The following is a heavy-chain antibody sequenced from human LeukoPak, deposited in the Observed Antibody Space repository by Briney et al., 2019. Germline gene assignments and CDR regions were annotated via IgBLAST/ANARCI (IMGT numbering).Heavy chain of an antibody. CDR1: GFTFSSYV. D-gene: IGHD2-2*01. J-gene: IGHJ4*02. CDR2: ISASGGST. Sequence: TGGSLRLSCAASGFTFSSYVISWVRQAPGKGLEWVSTISASGGSTYYADSVKGRFTISRDNSKNTLYLQMNSLRAEDTAVYYCAKEWAAAYFDYWGQGTLVTVSS. V-gene: IGHV3-23*01. CDR3: AKEWAAAYFDY.